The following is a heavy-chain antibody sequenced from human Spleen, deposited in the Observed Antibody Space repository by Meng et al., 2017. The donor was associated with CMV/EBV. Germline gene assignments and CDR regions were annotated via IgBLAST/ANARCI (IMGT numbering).Heavy chain of an antibody. V-gene: IGHV1-69*13. CDR1: GGTFSSYA. CDR3: ARDGTVVVPAAITIRHDAFDI. J-gene: IGHJ3*02. Sequence: SVKVSCKASGGTFSSYAISWVRQAPGQGLEWMGGIIPIFGTANYAQKFQGRVMITADESTSTAYMELSSLRSEDTAVYYCARDGTVVVPAAITIRHDAFDIWGQGTMVTVSS. D-gene: IGHD2-2*01. CDR2: IIPIFGTA.